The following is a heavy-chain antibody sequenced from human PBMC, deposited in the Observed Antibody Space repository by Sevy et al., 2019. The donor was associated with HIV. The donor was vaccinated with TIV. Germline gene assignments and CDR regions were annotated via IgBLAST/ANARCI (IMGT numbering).Heavy chain of an antibody. Sequence: GGSLRLSCAASGFTFSSYGMHWVRQAPGKGLEWVAFIRYDGSNKYYADSVKGRFTISRDNSKNTLYLQMNSLRAEDTAVYYCAKDLGNDYGDYGDYYYGMDVWGQGTTVTVSS. CDR2: IRYDGSNK. J-gene: IGHJ6*02. CDR3: AKDLGNDYGDYGDYYYGMDV. D-gene: IGHD4-17*01. V-gene: IGHV3-30*02. CDR1: GFTFSSYG.